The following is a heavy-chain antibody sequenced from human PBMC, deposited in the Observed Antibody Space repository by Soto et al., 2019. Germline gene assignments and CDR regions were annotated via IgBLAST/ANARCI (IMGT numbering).Heavy chain of an antibody. J-gene: IGHJ6*02. CDR3: ARVGAGIVGGMDV. CDR2: IIPILGIA. Sequence: SVKVSCKASGGTFSSYTISWVRQAPGQGLEWMGRIIPILGIANYAQKFQGRVTITADKSTSTAYMELSSLRSEDTAVYYCARVGAGIVGGMDVWGQGPTVNV. CDR1: GGTFSSYT. V-gene: IGHV1-69*02. D-gene: IGHD2-15*01.